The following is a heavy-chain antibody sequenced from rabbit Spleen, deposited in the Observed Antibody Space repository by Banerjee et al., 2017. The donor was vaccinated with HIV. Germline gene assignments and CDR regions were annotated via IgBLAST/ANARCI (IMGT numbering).Heavy chain of an antibody. D-gene: IGHD1-1*01. V-gene: IGHV1S45*01. Sequence: QEQLVESGGGLVQPGGSLKLSCKASGFDFSTYSMSWVRKAPGKGLEWIGCINTNTGKTDYATWAKRRISISRASSTTVFLQMASLTSADTASYFCARDLPDIIGWNWGFWGQGTLVTF. J-gene: IGHJ3*01. CDR3: ARDLPDIIGWNWGF. CDR1: GFDFSTYS. CDR2: INTNTGKT.